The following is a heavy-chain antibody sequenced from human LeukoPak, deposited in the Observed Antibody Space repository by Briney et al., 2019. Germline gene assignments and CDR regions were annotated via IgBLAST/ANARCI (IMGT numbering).Heavy chain of an antibody. CDR3: ARGPPEWLLYGDDWYFDL. CDR1: GFTFSGYS. CDR2: ITSSSSAI. V-gene: IGHV3-48*01. J-gene: IGHJ2*01. D-gene: IGHD3-3*01. Sequence: GGSLRLSCAASGFTFSGYSMNWVRQAPGKGLEWVSYITSSSSAIYYADSVKGRFTISRDSARNSLYLQMNSLRSEDTAVYYCARGPPEWLLYGDDWYFDLWGRGTLVTVSS.